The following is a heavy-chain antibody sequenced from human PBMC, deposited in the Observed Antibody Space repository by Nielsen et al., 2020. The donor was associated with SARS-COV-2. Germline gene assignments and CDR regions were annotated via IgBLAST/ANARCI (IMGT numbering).Heavy chain of an antibody. Sequence: SDTLSLTCTVSGHPISSSRYYWGWIRQPPGKGLEWIGSIYYSGSTYYNPSLKSRVTISVDTSKNQFSLKLSSVTAADTAVYYCARQSAILGGMDVWGQGTTVTVSS. D-gene: IGHD7-27*01. CDR1: GHPISSSRYY. J-gene: IGHJ6*02. V-gene: IGHV4-39*01. CDR3: ARQSAILGGMDV. CDR2: IYYSGST.